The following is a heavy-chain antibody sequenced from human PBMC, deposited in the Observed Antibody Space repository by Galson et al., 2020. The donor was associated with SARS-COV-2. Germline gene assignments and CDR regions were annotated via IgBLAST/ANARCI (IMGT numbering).Heavy chain of an antibody. CDR1: GGSISTDDYY. V-gene: IGHV4-30-4*01. D-gene: IGHD4-17*01. Sequence: TLSLTCAVSGGSISTDDYYWTWIRQPPGKGLEWIGDIHSTGNTYYNPSLKSRVTTSIDTSKNQFSLKLTSVTTADTAVYFCARTSSTGTREYYFGYWGQGTLVTVSS. J-gene: IGHJ4*02. CDR2: IHSTGNT. CDR3: ARTSSTGTREYYFGY.